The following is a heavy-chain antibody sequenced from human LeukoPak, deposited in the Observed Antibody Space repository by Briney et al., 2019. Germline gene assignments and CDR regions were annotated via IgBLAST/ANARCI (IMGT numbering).Heavy chain of an antibody. J-gene: IGHJ4*02. D-gene: IGHD3-3*01. V-gene: IGHV1-2*02. CDR1: GYTFTDYY. Sequence: ASVKVSCKASGYTFTDYYIHWMRQAPGQGLEWMGWINPDSGGTTYAQKFQGRVTMTGDTSISTVFVELSRLRSDDTAVYYCARVSDFWSGYYLDYWGQGTLVTVSS. CDR3: ARVSDFWSGYYLDY. CDR2: INPDSGGT.